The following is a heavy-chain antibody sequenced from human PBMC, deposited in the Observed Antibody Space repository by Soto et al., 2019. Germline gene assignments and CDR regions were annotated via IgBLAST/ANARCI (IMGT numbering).Heavy chain of an antibody. CDR1: GNSITNYC. CDR2: VHYIWTN. CDR3: ARDRIVGVPAAFPVHFEHGMDV. Sequence: SETPSLTWTISGNSITNYCWTWLRQPPGTGLEXIGCVHYIWTNTNNPSLKTRVTIFADTSKNEFSLKLTSVTAADTAVYYCARDRIVGVPAAFPVHFEHGMDVWGQGITVTVSS. D-gene: IGHD2-2*01. J-gene: IGHJ6*02. V-gene: IGHV4-59*01.